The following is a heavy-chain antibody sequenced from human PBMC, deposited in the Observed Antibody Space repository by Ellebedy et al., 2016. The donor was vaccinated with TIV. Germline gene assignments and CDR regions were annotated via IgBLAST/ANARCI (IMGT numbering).Heavy chain of an antibody. J-gene: IGHJ4*02. V-gene: IGHV3-21*01. CDR3: ARGSGDLPFDY. Sequence: GESLKISCAASGFTFSSYSMNWVRQAPGKGLEWVSCISSSGTYIYYADSLKGRFTISGDSAKNSLYLQMNSLRAEDTAVYYCARGSGDLPFDYWGQGTLVTVSS. D-gene: IGHD4-17*01. CDR2: ISSSGTYI. CDR1: GFTFSSYS.